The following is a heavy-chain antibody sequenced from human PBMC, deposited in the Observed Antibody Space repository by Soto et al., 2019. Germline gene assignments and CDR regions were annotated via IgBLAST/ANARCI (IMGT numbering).Heavy chain of an antibody. V-gene: IGHV4-31*03. D-gene: IGHD2-15*01. CDR1: GGSISNGYYY. CDR2: IYHSGRT. CDR3: ARWVEVSLDYFDS. J-gene: IGHJ4*02. Sequence: QVQLQESGPGLVKPSQTLSLTCTVSGGSISNGYYYWSWVRQNPWKGLEWIGHIYHSGRTYYNPSLKSRVTISVDTSKNQFSLNLSSVTAADTAVYYCARWVEVSLDYFDSWGQGTPVTVSS.